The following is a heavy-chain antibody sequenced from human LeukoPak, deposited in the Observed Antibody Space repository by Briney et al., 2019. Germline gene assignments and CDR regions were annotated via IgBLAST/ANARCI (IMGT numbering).Heavy chain of an antibody. V-gene: IGHV3-30-3*01. D-gene: IGHD2-21*02. CDR1: GFTFSSYA. J-gene: IGHJ3*01. CDR2: MSYDEGTK. Sequence: GGSLRLSCAASGFTFSSYAMHWVRQAPGKGLEWVAHMSYDEGTKYYADSVKGRFTISRDNSKNTLYLQMNSLRAEDAAFYYCARGGAYCRGDCPLDAFDPWGQGTMVTVSS. CDR3: ARGGAYCRGDCPLDAFDP.